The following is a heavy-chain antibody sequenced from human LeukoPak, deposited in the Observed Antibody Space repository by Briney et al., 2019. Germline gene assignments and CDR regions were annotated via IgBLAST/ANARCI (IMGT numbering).Heavy chain of an antibody. J-gene: IGHJ3*02. CDR2: IYYSGST. V-gene: IGHV4-59*01. D-gene: IGHD6-19*01. CDR3: ARDSLAVDAFDI. CDR1: GGSISSYY. Sequence: SETLSLSCTVSGGSISSYYWSWIRQPPGKGLEWIGYIYYSGSTNYNPSLKSRVTISVDTSKNQFSLKLSSVTAAGTAVYYCARDSLAVDAFDIWGQGTMVTVSS.